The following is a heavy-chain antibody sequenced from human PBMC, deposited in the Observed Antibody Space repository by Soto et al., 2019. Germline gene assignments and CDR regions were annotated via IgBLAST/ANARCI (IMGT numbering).Heavy chain of an antibody. J-gene: IGHJ6*02. D-gene: IGHD3-3*01. V-gene: IGHV3-23*01. CDR3: AKILTTKNDGMDV. CDR2: ISGSGGST. CDR1: GFTFSSYA. Sequence: PWGSLRLSCAASGFTFSSYAMSWVRQAPGKGLEWVSGISGSGGSTYYADPVKGRFTISRDNSKNTLYVQMNSLRAEDTAVYYCAKILTTKNDGMDVWGQGTTVTVSS.